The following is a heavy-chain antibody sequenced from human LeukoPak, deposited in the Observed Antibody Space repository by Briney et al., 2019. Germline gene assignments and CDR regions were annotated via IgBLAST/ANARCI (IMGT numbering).Heavy chain of an antibody. CDR3: ARTVHHYDILTGYYKGPYGMDV. J-gene: IGHJ6*02. CDR1: GGSFSGYY. V-gene: IGHV4-34*01. CDR2: INHSGST. Sequence: SETLSLTCAVYGGSFSGYYWSWIRQPPGKGLEWIGEINHSGSTNYNPSLKSRVTISVDRSKNQFSLKLSSVTAADTAVYYCARTVHHYDILTGYYKGPYGMDVWGQGTTVTVSS. D-gene: IGHD3-9*01.